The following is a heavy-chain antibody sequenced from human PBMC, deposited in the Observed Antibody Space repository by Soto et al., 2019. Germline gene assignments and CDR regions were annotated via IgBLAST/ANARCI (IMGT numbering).Heavy chain of an antibody. CDR2: INAGNGNT. J-gene: IGHJ6*03. CDR3: ARGRGPYYYYYYMDV. Sequence: ASVKVSCKASGYTFTSYAMHWVRQAPGQRLEWMGWINAGNGNTKYSQKFQGRVTITRDTSASTAYMELSSLRSEDTAVYYCARGRGPYYYYYYMDVWGKGTTVTVSS. V-gene: IGHV1-3*01. CDR1: GYTFTSYA.